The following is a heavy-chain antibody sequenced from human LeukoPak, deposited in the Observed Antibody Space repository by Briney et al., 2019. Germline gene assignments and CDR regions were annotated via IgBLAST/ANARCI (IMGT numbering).Heavy chain of an antibody. CDR3: ARDQAYSFDY. D-gene: IGHD4-11*01. CDR2: IGSSSSPI. J-gene: IGHJ4*02. CDR1: EFPFRAYG. V-gene: IGHV3-48*01. Sequence: GGSLKLSCAASEFPFRAYGMNWFRKAPEKGREWVSYIGSSSSPIYYADSVKGRFTISRDNAKNSLYLQMDSLRAEDTAVYYCARDQAYSFDYWGQGTLVTVSS.